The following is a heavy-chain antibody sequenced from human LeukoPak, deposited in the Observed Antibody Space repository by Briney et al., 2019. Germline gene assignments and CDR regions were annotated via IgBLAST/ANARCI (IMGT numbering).Heavy chain of an antibody. V-gene: IGHV1-2*06. D-gene: IGHD6-6*01. CDR1: GYTFTGYY. CDR2: INPNSGGT. Sequence: ASVKVSCKASGYTFTGYYMHWVRQAPGQGLEWMGRINPNSGGTNYAQKFQGRVTMTRDTSISTAYMELGRLRSDDTAVYYCARYEYLEQEYSRSSGGYWGQGTLVTVSS. J-gene: IGHJ4*02. CDR3: ARYEYLEQEYSRSSGGY.